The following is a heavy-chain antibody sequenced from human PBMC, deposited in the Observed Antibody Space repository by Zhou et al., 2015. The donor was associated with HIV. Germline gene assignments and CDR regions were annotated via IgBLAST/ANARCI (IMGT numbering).Heavy chain of an antibody. CDR1: GGTFSSYA. CDR3: AHDVRDSTFGGVRWFDP. D-gene: IGHD3-16*01. V-gene: IGHV1-69*06. CDR2: IIPIFGTA. Sequence: QVQLVQSGAEVKKPGSSVKVSCKASGGTFSSYAISWVRQAPGQGLEWMGGIIPIFGTANYAQKFQGRVTITADKSTSTAYMELSSLRSEDTAVYYCAHDVRDSTFGGVRWFDPWGQGTLVTVSS. J-gene: IGHJ5*02.